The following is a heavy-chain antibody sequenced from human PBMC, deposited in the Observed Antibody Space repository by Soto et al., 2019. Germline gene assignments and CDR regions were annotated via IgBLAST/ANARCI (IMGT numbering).Heavy chain of an antibody. Sequence: QVQLVDSGGGVVQPGRSLRLSCAASGFTFSSYGMHWVRQAPGKGLEWVAVIWYDGSNKYYADSVKGRFTISRDNSKNTLYLQMNSLRAEDTAVYYCARDRRENNYYYYYYGMDVWGQGTTVTVSS. V-gene: IGHV3-33*01. D-gene: IGHD1-1*01. CDR2: IWYDGSNK. J-gene: IGHJ6*02. CDR3: ARDRRENNYYYYYYGMDV. CDR1: GFTFSSYG.